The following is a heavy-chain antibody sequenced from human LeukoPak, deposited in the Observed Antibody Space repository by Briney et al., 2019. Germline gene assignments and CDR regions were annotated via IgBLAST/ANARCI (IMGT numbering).Heavy chain of an antibody. V-gene: IGHV3-7*04. CDR3: ARHVEGALDY. CDR2: IKQDESDK. D-gene: IGHD1-1*01. CDR1: GFTFSCYW. J-gene: IGHJ4*02. Sequence: GGSLRLSCAASGFTFSCYWMAWVRQPPGRGLEWVANIKQDESDKYYLDSVKGRFTISRDNAKNSLFLQMNSLKAQGTSRYYCARHVEGALDYWGQGTLVSVYS.